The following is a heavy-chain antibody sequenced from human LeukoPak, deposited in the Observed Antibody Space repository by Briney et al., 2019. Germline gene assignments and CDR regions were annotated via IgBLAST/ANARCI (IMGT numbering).Heavy chain of an antibody. D-gene: IGHD3-22*01. CDR3: ASGAYDSSGCYYPSFDY. CDR2: INHSGST. J-gene: IGHJ4*02. CDR1: GGSFSGYY. Sequence: PSETLSLTCAVYGGSFSGYYWSWIRQPPGKGLEWIGEINHSGSTNYNPSLKSRVTISVDTSKNQFSLKLSSVTAADTAVYYCASGAYDSSGCYYPSFDYWGQGTLVTVSS. V-gene: IGHV4-34*01.